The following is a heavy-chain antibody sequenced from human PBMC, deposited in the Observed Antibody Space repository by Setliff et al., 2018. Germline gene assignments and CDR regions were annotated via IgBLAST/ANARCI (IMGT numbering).Heavy chain of an antibody. CDR3: ARDGGEY. Sequence: PGGSLRLSCAASGFTFSSYAMTWVRQAPGKGLEWVSGISGSGGATYYAASVKGRFSISRDNSKNTLSLQMNSLRAEDTAVYYCARDGGEYWGQGTLVTVSS. CDR2: ISGSGGAT. V-gene: IGHV3-23*01. D-gene: IGHD3-16*01. J-gene: IGHJ4*02. CDR1: GFTFSSYA.